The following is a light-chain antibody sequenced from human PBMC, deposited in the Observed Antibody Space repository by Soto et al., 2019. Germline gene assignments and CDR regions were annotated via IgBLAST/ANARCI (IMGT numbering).Light chain of an antibody. CDR3: QQYNSYPYT. CDR2: KAS. J-gene: IGKJ2*01. Sequence: DIQMTQSPSTLSASVGDRVTITCRASQSIVFWLACHRQKPGKAPNLLIYKASHLERGVPSRFSGSGSETEFTLTISSLQPDDFASYYCQQYNSYPYTFGQGTKLEIK. CDR1: QSIVFW. V-gene: IGKV1-5*03.